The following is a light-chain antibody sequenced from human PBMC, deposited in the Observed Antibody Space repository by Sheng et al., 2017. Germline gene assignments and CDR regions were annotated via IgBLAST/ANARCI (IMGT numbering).Light chain of an antibody. CDR1: QGISSF. CDR3: QQLNSYPHT. Sequence: DIQLTQSPSFLSASVGDRVTITCRASQGISSFLAWYQQKPGKAPKFLIYAAPTVQSGVPSRFSGRGSGTEFTLTISSLQPEDFATYYCQQLNSYPHTFGQGTKLEIK. CDR2: AAP. V-gene: IGKV1-9*01. J-gene: IGKJ2*01.